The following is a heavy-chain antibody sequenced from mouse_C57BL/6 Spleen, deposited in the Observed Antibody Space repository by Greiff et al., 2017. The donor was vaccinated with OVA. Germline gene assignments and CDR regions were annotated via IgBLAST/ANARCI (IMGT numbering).Heavy chain of an antibody. V-gene: IGHV5-6*01. Sequence: VQLKESGGDLVKPGGSLKLSCAASGFTFSSYGMSWVRQTPDKRLEWVATISSGGSYTYYPDSVKGRFTISRDNAKNTLYLQMSSLKSEDTAMYYCAVGYYDYDEGFAYWGQGTLVTVSA. D-gene: IGHD2-4*01. CDR1: GFTFSSYG. CDR3: AVGYYDYDEGFAY. J-gene: IGHJ3*01. CDR2: ISSGGSYT.